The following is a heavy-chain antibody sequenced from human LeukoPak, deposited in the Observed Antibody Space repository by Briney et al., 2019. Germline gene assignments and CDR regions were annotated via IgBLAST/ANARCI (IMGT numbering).Heavy chain of an antibody. J-gene: IGHJ4*02. V-gene: IGHV3-23*01. CDR2: ISGSGGST. CDR3: AKTIGMVRGAHEDY. Sequence: PGGSLRLSCAASGFTFSSYAMSWVRQAPGKGLEWVSAISGSGGSTYYADSVKGRFTISRDNSKNTLYLQMNSLRAEDTAVYYCAKTIGMVRGAHEDYWGQGTLVTVSS. CDR1: GFTFSSYA. D-gene: IGHD3-10*01.